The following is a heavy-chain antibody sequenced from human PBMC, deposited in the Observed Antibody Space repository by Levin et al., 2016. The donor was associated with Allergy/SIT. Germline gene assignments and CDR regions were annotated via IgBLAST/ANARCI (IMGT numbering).Heavy chain of an antibody. V-gene: IGHV3-30*18. CDR3: AKSSYGTGRTPYLEY. CDR1: GFTFNSNA. Sequence: GESLKISCAVSGFTFNSNAMHWVRQAPGKGLEWVAFISYDGRRRDYADSVKGRVTISRDNSKHTLYLQMDSLRSDDTAMYYCAKSSYGTGRTPYLEYWGQGTLVTVSS. D-gene: IGHD3-10*01. J-gene: IGHJ4*02. CDR2: ISYDGRRR.